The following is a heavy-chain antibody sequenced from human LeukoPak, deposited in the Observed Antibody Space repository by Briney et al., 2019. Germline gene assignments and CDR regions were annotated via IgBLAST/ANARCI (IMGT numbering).Heavy chain of an antibody. CDR3: AKDREHYGSVSYYNWFDP. V-gene: IGHV3-23*01. CDR1: GFTFSSYA. J-gene: IGHJ5*02. Sequence: GGSLRLSCAASGFTFSSYAMSWVRQAPGKGLEWVSAISGSGGSTYYADSVRGRFTISRDNSKNTLYLQMNSLRAEDTAVYYCAKDREHYGSVSYYNWFDPWGQGTLVTVSS. CDR2: ISGSGGST. D-gene: IGHD3-10*01.